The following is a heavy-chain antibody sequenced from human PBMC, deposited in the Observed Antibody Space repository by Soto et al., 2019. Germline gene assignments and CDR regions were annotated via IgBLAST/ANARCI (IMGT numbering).Heavy chain of an antibody. Sequence: SETLSLTCTVSGGSISSGGYYWSWIRQHPGKGLEWIGYIYYSGSTYYNPSLKSRVTISVDTSKNQFSLKLSSVTAADTAVYYCARGEGNSSPDYYYYGMDVWGQGTTVTVSS. CDR3: ARGEGNSSPDYYYYGMDV. D-gene: IGHD6-13*01. CDR2: IYYSGST. J-gene: IGHJ6*02. CDR1: GGSISSGGYY. V-gene: IGHV4-31*03.